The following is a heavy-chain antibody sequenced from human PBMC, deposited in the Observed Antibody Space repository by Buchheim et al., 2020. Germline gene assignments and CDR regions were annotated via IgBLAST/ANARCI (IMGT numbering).Heavy chain of an antibody. J-gene: IGHJ4*02. D-gene: IGHD2-15*01. CDR3: ARDGVAEGLYFDY. V-gene: IGHV3-7*01. CDR1: GFTFSDFW. CDR2: LNQRGTEK. Sequence: EVQLVESGGGLVQPGGSLRLSCAASGFTFSDFWMNWVRQAPGKGLEGVASLNQRGTEKYHVHSVKGRFTVSREHGKHSLYPQMNNLRAEDAAVYYCARDGVAEGLYFDYWGQGTL.